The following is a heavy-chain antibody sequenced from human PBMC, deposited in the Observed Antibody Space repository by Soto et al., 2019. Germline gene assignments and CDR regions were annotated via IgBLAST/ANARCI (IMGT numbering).Heavy chain of an antibody. CDR1: GFTFSSYA. D-gene: IGHD6-19*01. J-gene: IGHJ4*02. CDR3: AKDYRIAVAKKNREVDYFDY. CDR2: ISGSGGST. V-gene: IGHV3-23*01. Sequence: QPGGSLRLSCAASGFTFSSYAMSWVRQAPGKGLEWVSAISGSGGSTYYADSVKGRFTISRDNSKNTLYLQMNSLRAEDTAVYYCAKDYRIAVAKKNREVDYFDYWGQGTLVTVSS.